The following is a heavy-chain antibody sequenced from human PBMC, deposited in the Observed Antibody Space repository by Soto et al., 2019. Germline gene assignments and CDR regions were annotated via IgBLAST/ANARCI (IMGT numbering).Heavy chain of an antibody. V-gene: IGHV6-1*01. D-gene: IGHD6-13*01. CDR2: TYYRSKWYN. J-gene: IGHJ5*02. Sequence: SQTLSLTCAISGDSVSSNSAAWNWIRQSPSRGLEWLGRTYYRSKWYNDYAVSVKSRITINPDTSKNQFSLQLNSVTPEDTAVYYCARAQLIAAAGTGWFHPRGQGTLVTGSS. CDR1: GDSVSSNSAA. CDR3: ARAQLIAAAGTGWFHP.